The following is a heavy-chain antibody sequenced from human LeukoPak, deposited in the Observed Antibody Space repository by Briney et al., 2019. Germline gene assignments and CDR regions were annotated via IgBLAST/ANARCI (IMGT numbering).Heavy chain of an antibody. D-gene: IGHD5-24*01. CDR3: ARERKRWLRFHRIELRRSVDYFDY. J-gene: IGHJ4*02. Sequence: ASVKVSCKASGYTFTGYYMHWVRQAPGQGLEWMGWINPNSGGTNYAQKFQGRVTMTRDTSISTAYMELSRLRSDDTAVYYCARERKRWLRFHRIELRRSVDYFDYWGQGTLVTVSS. CDR1: GYTFTGYY. V-gene: IGHV1-2*02. CDR2: INPNSGGT.